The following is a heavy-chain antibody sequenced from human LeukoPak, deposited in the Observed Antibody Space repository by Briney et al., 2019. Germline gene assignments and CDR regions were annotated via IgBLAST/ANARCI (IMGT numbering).Heavy chain of an antibody. D-gene: IGHD2-2*01. CDR2: INHSGST. Sequence: TSETLSLTCAVYGGSFSGYYWSWIRQPPGKGLEWIGEINHSGSTNYNPSLKSRVTISVDTSKNQFSLKLSSVTAADTAVYYCARRGGGYHYWGQGTLVTVSS. CDR1: GGSFSGYY. J-gene: IGHJ4*02. V-gene: IGHV4-34*01. CDR3: ARRGGGYHY.